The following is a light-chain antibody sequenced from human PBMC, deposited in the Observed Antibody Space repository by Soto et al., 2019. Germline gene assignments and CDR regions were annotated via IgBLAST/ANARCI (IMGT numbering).Light chain of an antibody. CDR3: QHYRTS. V-gene: IGKV3-20*01. Sequence: EIVLTQSPGTLSLSPGERATLSCRASQSVSSSYIAWYQQKPGQPPRLLIYGASSRATGIPDRFSGSGSGTYFTLTITRLEPEDFAVYYCQHYRTSFGGGTKVEIK. CDR2: GAS. CDR1: QSVSSSY. J-gene: IGKJ4*01.